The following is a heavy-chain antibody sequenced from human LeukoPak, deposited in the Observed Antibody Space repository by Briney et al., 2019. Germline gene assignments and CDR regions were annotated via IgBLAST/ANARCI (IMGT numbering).Heavy chain of an antibody. D-gene: IGHD3-10*01. Sequence: GGSLRLSCAASGFTVSSNYMSWVRQAPGKGLEWVSVIYSGGSTYYADSVKGRFTISRDNAKNSLYLQMNSLRAEDTAVYYCARSIYYGSGSLGYWGQGTLVTVSS. CDR2: IYSGGST. CDR1: GFTVSSNY. J-gene: IGHJ4*02. V-gene: IGHV3-66*01. CDR3: ARSIYYGSGSLGY.